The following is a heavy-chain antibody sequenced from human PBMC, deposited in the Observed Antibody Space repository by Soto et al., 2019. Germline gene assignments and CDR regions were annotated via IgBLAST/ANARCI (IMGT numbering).Heavy chain of an antibody. Sequence: SETLSLTCTVSGGSISSGGYYWSWIRQHPGKGLEWIGYIYYSGSTYYNPSLKSRVTISVDTSKNQFSLKLSSVTAADTAVYYCARDLDTAMEYWGQGTLVTVSS. CDR1: GGSISSGGYY. CDR3: ARDLDTAMEY. D-gene: IGHD5-18*01. CDR2: IYYSGST. J-gene: IGHJ4*02. V-gene: IGHV4-31*03.